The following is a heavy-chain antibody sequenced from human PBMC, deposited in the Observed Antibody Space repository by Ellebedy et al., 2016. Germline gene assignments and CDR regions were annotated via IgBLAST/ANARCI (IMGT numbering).Heavy chain of an antibody. Sequence: SETLSLTCTVSGGSISTYYWSWIRQPPGKGLEWIGYIYYSGSTSYNPSPKSRVTISVDTSKNQFSLKLSSVTAADTAVYYCARGPTVLEAFDIWGQGTMVTVSS. J-gene: IGHJ3*02. CDR2: IYYSGST. CDR3: ARGPTVLEAFDI. V-gene: IGHV4-59*01. D-gene: IGHD3-3*01. CDR1: GGSISTYY.